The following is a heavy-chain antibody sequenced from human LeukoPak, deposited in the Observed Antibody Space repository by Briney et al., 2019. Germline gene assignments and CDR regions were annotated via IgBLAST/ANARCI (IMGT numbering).Heavy chain of an antibody. Sequence: GGSLRLSCAASGSTFSTYWMSWIRQDPGKGLEWVANIKPDGGEEYYVDSVKGRFTISRDNAKNSLYLQMSSLRAEDTAVYYCARDRTTMVRDYYYYMDVWGKGTTVTVSS. D-gene: IGHD3-10*01. J-gene: IGHJ6*03. CDR1: GSTFSTYW. CDR3: ARDRTTMVRDYYYYMDV. CDR2: IKPDGGEE. V-gene: IGHV3-7*01.